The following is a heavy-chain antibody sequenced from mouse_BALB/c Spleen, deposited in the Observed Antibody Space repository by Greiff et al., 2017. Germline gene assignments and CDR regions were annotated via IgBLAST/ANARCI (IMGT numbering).Heavy chain of an antibody. CDR1: GFTFSSYT. CDR2: ISSGGSYT. V-gene: IGHV5-6-4*01. Sequence: EVKLVESGGGLVKPGGSLKLSCAASGFTFSSYTMSWVRQTPEKRLEWVATISSGGSYTYYPDSVKGRFTISRDNAKNTLYLQMSSLKSEDTAMYYCTREGYGNYVLAMDYWGQGTSVTVSS. D-gene: IGHD2-10*02. J-gene: IGHJ4*01. CDR3: TREGYGNYVLAMDY.